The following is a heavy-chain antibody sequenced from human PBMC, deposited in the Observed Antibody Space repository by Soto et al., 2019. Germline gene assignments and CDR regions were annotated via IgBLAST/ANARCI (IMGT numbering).Heavy chain of an antibody. D-gene: IGHD3-10*01. V-gene: IGHV1-2*02. CDR1: GYTFTGYY. J-gene: IGHJ4*02. Sequence: ASVKVSCKASGYTFTGYYMHWVRQAPGQGLEWMGWINPNNGGTNYAQKFQGRVTITRDTSTSTAYMEVSRLRSDDTAVYYCARGRNFYGSGEVDYWGQGTLVTVSS. CDR3: ARGRNFYGSGEVDY. CDR2: INPNNGGT.